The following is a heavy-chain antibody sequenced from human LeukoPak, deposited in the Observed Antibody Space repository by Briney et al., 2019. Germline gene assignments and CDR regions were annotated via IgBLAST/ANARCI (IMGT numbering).Heavy chain of an antibody. J-gene: IGHJ4*02. D-gene: IGHD6-19*01. Sequence: SETLSLTCAVYGGSFSGYYWSWIRQPPGKGLEWIGEINHSGSTNYNPSLKSRVTISVDTSKNQFSLKLSSVTAADTAVYYCARAPGIAVAGTKPQAFDYWGQGTLVTVSS. CDR2: INHSGST. CDR3: ARAPGIAVAGTKPQAFDY. V-gene: IGHV4-34*01. CDR1: GGSFSGYY.